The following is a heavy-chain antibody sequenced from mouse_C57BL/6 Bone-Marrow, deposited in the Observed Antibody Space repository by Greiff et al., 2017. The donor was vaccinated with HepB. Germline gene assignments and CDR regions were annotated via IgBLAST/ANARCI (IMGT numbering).Heavy chain of an antibody. V-gene: IGHV5-6*01. CDR2: ISSGGSYT. Sequence: EVQLVESAGDLVKPGGSLKLSCAASGFTFSSYGMSWVRQTPDKRLEWVATISSGGSYTYYPDSVKGRFTISRDNAKKTLYLQMSSLKSEDTAMYYCARQSSHWYFDVWGTGTTVTVSS. CDR1: GFTFSSYG. CDR3: ARQSSHWYFDV. J-gene: IGHJ1*03. D-gene: IGHD1-1*01.